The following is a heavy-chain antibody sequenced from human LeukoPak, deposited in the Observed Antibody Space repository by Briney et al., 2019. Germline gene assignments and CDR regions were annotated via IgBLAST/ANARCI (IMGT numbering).Heavy chain of an antibody. CDR1: GFTFRTYA. V-gene: IGHV3-30*04. D-gene: IGHD3-22*01. Sequence: GGSLRLSCAASGFTFRTYAMNWVRQAPGKGLEWVAVISDDGSNKYYAESVKGQFTISRDNSKNTLYLQMNSLRSEDAAVYYCARGRTLTKYYDSSGYYPYWGQGTLVTVSS. J-gene: IGHJ4*02. CDR3: ARGRTLTKYYDSSGYYPY. CDR2: ISDDGSNK.